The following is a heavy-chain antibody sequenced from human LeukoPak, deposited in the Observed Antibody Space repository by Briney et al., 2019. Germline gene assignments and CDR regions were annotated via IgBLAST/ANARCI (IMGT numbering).Heavy chain of an antibody. CDR1: GGSTRSSSYY. J-gene: IGHJ4*02. CDR2: IYYSGST. V-gene: IGHV4-39*01. D-gene: IGHD6-19*01. CDR3: ARQAPSGWYEPYYFDY. Sequence: PSETLSLTCTVSGGSTRSSSYYWGWIRQPPGKGLEWIGSIYYSGSTYYNPSLKSRVTISVDTSKNQFSLKLSSVTAADTAVYYCARQAPSGWYEPYYFDYWGQGTLVTVSS.